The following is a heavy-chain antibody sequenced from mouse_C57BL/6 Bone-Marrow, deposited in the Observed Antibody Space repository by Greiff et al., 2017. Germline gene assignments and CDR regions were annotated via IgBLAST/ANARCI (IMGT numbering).Heavy chain of an antibody. CDR1: GYTFTSYW. D-gene: IGHD1-1*01. Sequence: QVQLQQPGTELVKPGASVKLSCKASGYTFTSYWMHWVKQRPGQGLEWIGNINPSNGGTNYNEKFKGKATLTGDKSSSTAYMQLSSLTSEDSAVYYFARCGLRSVATVFAYWGKGTLVTVSA. J-gene: IGHJ3*01. CDR3: ARCGLRSVATVFAY. CDR2: INPSNGGT. V-gene: IGHV1-53*01.